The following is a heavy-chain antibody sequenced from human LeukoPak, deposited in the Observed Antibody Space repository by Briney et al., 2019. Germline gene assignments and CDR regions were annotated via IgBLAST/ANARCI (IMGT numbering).Heavy chain of an antibody. V-gene: IGHV3-11*01. CDR1: GFIFSDYY. D-gene: IGHD1-26*01. CDR3: AKDRGAKVGATLYLQD. Sequence: GGSLRLSCAASGFIFSDYYMSWIRQAPGKGLEWVSYISSSGSTMYYTDSVKGRFTISRDNAKDSLYLQMNSLRTEDTAIYYCAKDRGAKVGATLYLQDWGQGTLVTVSS. CDR2: ISSSGSTM. J-gene: IGHJ1*01.